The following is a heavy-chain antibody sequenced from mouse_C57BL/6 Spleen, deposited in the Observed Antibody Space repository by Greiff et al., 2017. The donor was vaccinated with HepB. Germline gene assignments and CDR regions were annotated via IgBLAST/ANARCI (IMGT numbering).Heavy chain of an antibody. CDR3: AREYDYDEGAYYAMDY. V-gene: IGHV1-81*01. CDR1: GYTFTSYG. CDR2: IYPRSGNT. J-gene: IGHJ4*01. Sequence: QVQLQQSGAELARPGASVKLSCKASGYTFTSYGISWVKQRTGQGLEWIGEIYPRSGNTYYNEKFKGKATLTADKSSSTAYMELRSLTSEDSAVYCCAREYDYDEGAYYAMDYWGQGSSVTVSS. D-gene: IGHD2-4*01.